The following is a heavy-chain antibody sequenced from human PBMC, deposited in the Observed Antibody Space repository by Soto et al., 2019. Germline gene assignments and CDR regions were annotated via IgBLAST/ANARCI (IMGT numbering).Heavy chain of an antibody. CDR3: VREVGATPDWFDP. J-gene: IGHJ5*02. CDR1: GFTFSSYW. CDR2: IKTDGSSA. V-gene: IGHV3-74*01. D-gene: IGHD1-26*01. Sequence: EVQLVESGGGLVQPGGSLRLSCAASGFTFSSYWMHWVCQAPGKGLVWVSRIKTDGSSASYADSVKGRFTISRDNAKNTLYLQMNSLRAEDTAVYYCVREVGATPDWFDPWGQGTLVTVSS.